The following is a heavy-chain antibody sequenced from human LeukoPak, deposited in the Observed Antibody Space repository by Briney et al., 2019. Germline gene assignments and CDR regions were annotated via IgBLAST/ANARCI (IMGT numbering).Heavy chain of an antibody. CDR3: AKDGGGYCNNSSC. CDR2: ISDSGDKT. V-gene: IGHV3-23*01. CDR1: GFTFSNYA. D-gene: IGHD2-2*01. Sequence: GGSLRLSCAASGFTFSNYAMSWVRQAPGKGLECVSAISDSGDKTNYADSVRGRFTIYRDNSEDTLYLQMNSLGAADTAVYYCAKDGGGYCNNSSCWGQGTLVTVSS. J-gene: IGHJ4*02.